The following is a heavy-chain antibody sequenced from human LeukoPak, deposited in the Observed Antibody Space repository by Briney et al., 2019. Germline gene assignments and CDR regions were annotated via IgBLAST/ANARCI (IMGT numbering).Heavy chain of an antibody. Sequence: PSETLSLTCTVSGGSISSSSYYWGWIRQPPGKGLEWIGSIYYSGSTYYNPSLKSRVTISVDTSKNQFSLKLSSVTAADTAVYYCAMGDVRDDYWGQGTLVTVSS. CDR3: AMGDVRDDY. J-gene: IGHJ4*02. D-gene: IGHD2-21*02. CDR2: IYYSGST. V-gene: IGHV4-39*07. CDR1: GGSISSSSYY.